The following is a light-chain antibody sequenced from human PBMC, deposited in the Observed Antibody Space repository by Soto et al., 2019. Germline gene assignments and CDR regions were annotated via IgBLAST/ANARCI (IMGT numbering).Light chain of an antibody. V-gene: IGLV2-14*01. CDR1: SSHVGAYTS. CDR3: SSYTSDNRDYV. CDR2: EVS. Sequence: QSVLTQPASVSGSPGQSITISCTGSSSHVGAYTSVSWYQQHPGKAPKLMIYEVSNRPSGVSRRFSGSKSGNTASLTISGLQAEDEAHYYCSSYTSDNRDYVFGTGTKVTVL. J-gene: IGLJ1*01.